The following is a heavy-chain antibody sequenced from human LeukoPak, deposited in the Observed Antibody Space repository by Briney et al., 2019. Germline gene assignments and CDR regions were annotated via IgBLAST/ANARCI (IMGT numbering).Heavy chain of an antibody. CDR2: INSDGSST. CDR3: ANGRYDTTGDP. D-gene: IGHD3-22*01. Sequence: PGGSLRLSCAASGFTFSSYWMHWVRQAPGKGLVWVSRINSDGSSTSYADSVKGRLTISRDNSKNTLYLQMNSLRAEDTAVYYCANGRYDTTGDPWGQGTLVTVSS. CDR1: GFTFSSYW. J-gene: IGHJ5*02. V-gene: IGHV3-74*01.